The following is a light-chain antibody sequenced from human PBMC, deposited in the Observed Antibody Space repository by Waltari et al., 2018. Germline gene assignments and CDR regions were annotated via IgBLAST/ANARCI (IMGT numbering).Light chain of an antibody. V-gene: IGKV1-39*01. J-gene: IGKJ3*01. CDR1: QSISNY. CDR3: QQSYNTPPT. CDR2: AAS. Sequence: DLQMTQSPASLSASVGDRVTITCRASQSISNYLNWYQQKPGKAPKVLIYAASSMQSGVPSRFSGSGSGTDFTLTISSLQPEDFATYYCQQSYNTPPTFGPGTKVDIK.